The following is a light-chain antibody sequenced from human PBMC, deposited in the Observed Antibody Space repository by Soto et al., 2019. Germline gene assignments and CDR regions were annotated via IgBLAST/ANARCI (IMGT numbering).Light chain of an antibody. CDR1: QSVGSN. J-gene: IGKJ1*01. Sequence: EIVMTQSPATLSVSPGERATLSCRASQSVGSNLAWYQQKPGQAPRLVIYDASTRATGIPARISGSGSGTEITLTISSLQSEDFAIYYCQQYNNWRTFGQGTKVEVK. CDR3: QQYNNWRT. CDR2: DAS. V-gene: IGKV3-15*01.